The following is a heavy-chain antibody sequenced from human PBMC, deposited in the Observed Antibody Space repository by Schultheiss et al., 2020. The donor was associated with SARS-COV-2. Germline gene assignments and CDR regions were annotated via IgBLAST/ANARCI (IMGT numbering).Heavy chain of an antibody. CDR3: ATHYGDYGDY. D-gene: IGHD4-17*01. V-gene: IGHV4-34*01. CDR2: INHSGST. J-gene: IGHJ4*02. Sequence: SETLSLTCAVYGGSFSGYYWSWIRQPPGKGLEWIGEINHSGSTNYNPSLKSRVTISVDTSKNQFSLKLSSVTAADTAVYYCATHYGDYGDYRGQGTLVTVSS. CDR1: GGSFSGYY.